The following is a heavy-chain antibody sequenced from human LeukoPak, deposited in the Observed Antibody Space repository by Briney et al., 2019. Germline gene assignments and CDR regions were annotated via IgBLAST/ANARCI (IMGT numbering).Heavy chain of an antibody. J-gene: IGHJ4*02. D-gene: IGHD3-22*01. CDR1: GYTFTGYY. CDR2: INPNSGGT. Sequence: ASVKVSCKASGYTFTGYYMHWVRQAPGQGLEWMGRINPNSGGTNYVQKFQGRVTMTRDTSISTAYMELSRLRSDDTAVYYCARPKYYYDSSGQHYYFDYWGQGTLVTVSS. V-gene: IGHV1-2*06. CDR3: ARPKYYYDSSGQHYYFDY.